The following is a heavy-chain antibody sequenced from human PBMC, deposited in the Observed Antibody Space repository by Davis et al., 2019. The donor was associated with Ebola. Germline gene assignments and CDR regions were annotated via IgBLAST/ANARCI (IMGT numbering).Heavy chain of an antibody. CDR2: INGGNGNT. Sequence: ASVKVSCKASGYTFTGYAIHWVRQAPGQRLEWMGWINGGNGNTKYSQKFQGRVSITRDTSASTAYMELSSLRSEDTAVYYCARNAWLPSLHFDYWGQGTRVTVSS. D-gene: IGHD5-12*01. J-gene: IGHJ4*02. V-gene: IGHV1-3*01. CDR1: GYTFTGYA. CDR3: ARNAWLPSLHFDY.